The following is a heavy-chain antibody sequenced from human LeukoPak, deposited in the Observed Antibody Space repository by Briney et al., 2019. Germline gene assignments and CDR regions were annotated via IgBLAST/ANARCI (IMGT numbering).Heavy chain of an antibody. V-gene: IGHV3-7*01. CDR2: IKQDGSEK. J-gene: IGHJ6*02. Sequence: GGSLRLSCAASGFTFSSYWMSWVRQAPGKGLEWVANIKQDGSEKYYVDSVKGRFTISRDNAKNSLYLQMNSLRAEDTAVYYCAKDFELRFLEWSRAYYYYGMDVWGQGTTVTVSS. CDR1: GFTFSSYW. D-gene: IGHD3-3*01. CDR3: AKDFELRFLEWSRAYYYYGMDV.